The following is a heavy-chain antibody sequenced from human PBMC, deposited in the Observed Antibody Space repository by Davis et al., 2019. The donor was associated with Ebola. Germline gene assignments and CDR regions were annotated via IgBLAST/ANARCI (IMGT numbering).Heavy chain of an antibody. D-gene: IGHD2-21*02. V-gene: IGHV3-21*01. CDR3: GRDPALVVTGGGWFFGL. CDR1: GFTFSSNS. J-gene: IGHJ2*01. Sequence: GGSLRLSCAASGFTFSSNSMNWVRQAPGKGLEWVSSISSSSTYTYYADSVKGRSTVSSDNAKNSLYLQMNSLRAEDTAVYYCGRDPALVVTGGGWFFGLWGRGTLVTVSS. CDR2: ISSSSTYT.